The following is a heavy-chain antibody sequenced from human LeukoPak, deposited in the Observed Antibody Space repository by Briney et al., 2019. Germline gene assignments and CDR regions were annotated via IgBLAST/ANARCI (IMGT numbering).Heavy chain of an antibody. D-gene: IGHD2-2*01. J-gene: IGHJ4*02. CDR3: ARDRGWRGGYQLLSYYFDY. V-gene: IGHV3-48*04. CDR1: GFTFSSYS. Sequence: PGGSLRLSCAASGFTFSSYSMNWVRQAPGKGLEWVSYISSSSSTIYYADSVKGRFSISRDNAKNSLYLQMNSLRAEDTAVYYCARDRGWRGGYQLLSYYFDYRGQGTLGNGSS. CDR2: ISSSSSTI.